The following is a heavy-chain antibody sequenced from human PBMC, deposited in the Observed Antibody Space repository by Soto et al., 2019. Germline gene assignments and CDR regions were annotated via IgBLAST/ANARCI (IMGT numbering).Heavy chain of an antibody. Sequence: EVQLVESGGGLVQPGGSLRLYCAASGFTFSDHYMDWVRQAPGKGLEGVGRSRNKAKSYRKEYAASVKGRFTISRDESKNSLYLQMNSLKTEDTAVYYCARYSGSYTRGLDYWGQGTLVTVSS. CDR3: ARYSGSYTRGLDY. CDR1: GFTFSDHY. V-gene: IGHV3-72*01. CDR2: SRNKAKSYRK. D-gene: IGHD1-26*01. J-gene: IGHJ4*02.